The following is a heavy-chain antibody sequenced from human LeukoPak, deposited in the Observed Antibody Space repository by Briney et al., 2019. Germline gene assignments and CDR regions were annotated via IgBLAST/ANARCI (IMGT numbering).Heavy chain of an antibody. V-gene: IGHV1-18*01. CDR3: ARTSTVHKIPDAFDI. D-gene: IGHD4-17*01. Sequence: GASVKVSCKASGYTFTSYGISWVRQAPGQGLEWMGWISAYNGNTNYAQKLQGRVTMTTDTSTSTAYMELRSLRSDDTAVYYRARTSTVHKIPDAFDIWGQGTMVTVSS. CDR1: GYTFTSYG. CDR2: ISAYNGNT. J-gene: IGHJ3*02.